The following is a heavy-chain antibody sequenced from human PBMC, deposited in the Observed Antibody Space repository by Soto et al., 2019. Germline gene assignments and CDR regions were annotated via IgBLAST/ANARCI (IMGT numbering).Heavy chain of an antibody. CDR1: GGTFSSYA. J-gene: IGHJ6*02. D-gene: IGHD2-2*01. Sequence: SVNVSFKASGGTFSSYAISWVRQAPGQGLEWMGGIIPIFGTANYAQKFQGRVTITADESTSTAYMELRSLRSDDTAVYYCARVDIVVVPAAMDSYYGMDVWGQGPTVTVSS. V-gene: IGHV1-69*13. CDR2: IIPIFGTA. CDR3: ARVDIVVVPAAMDSYYGMDV.